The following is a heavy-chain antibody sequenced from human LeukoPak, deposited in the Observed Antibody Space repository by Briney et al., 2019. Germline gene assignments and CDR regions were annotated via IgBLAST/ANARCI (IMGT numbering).Heavy chain of an antibody. CDR3: ASQVMTTVTQFDY. CDR2: IYYSGST. V-gene: IGHV4-39*01. J-gene: IGHJ4*02. CDR1: GGSISSGSYY. Sequence: SETLSLTCAVSGGSISSGSYYWGWIRQPPGKGLEWIGSIYYSGSTYYNPSLKSRVTISVDTSKNQFSLKLSSVTAADTAVYYCASQVMTTVTQFDYWGQGTLVTVSS. D-gene: IGHD4-17*01.